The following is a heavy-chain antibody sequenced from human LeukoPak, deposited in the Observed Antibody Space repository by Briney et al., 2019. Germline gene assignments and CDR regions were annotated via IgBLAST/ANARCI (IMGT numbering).Heavy chain of an antibody. D-gene: IGHD2-21*02. V-gene: IGHV4-59*08. CDR1: GGSIGSYY. CDR2: IYYSGST. Sequence: SETLSLTCTVSGGSIGSYYWSWIRQPPGKGLEWIGYIYYSGSTNYNPSLKSRVTISVDTSKNQFSLKLSSVTAADTAVYYCARRLCGGDCYSEFDPWGQGTLVTVSS. CDR3: ARRLCGGDCYSEFDP. J-gene: IGHJ5*02.